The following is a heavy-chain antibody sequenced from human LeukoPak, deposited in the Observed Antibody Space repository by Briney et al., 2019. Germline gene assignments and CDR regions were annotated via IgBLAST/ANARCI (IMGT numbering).Heavy chain of an antibody. Sequence: GGSLRLSCAASGFTFSSYSMNWVRQAPGKGLEWVSCISSSSSTIYYADSVKGRFTISRDNAKNSLYLQMNSLRDEGTAVYYCASRYCSGGSCYFVYWGQGTLVTVSS. J-gene: IGHJ4*02. V-gene: IGHV3-48*02. D-gene: IGHD2-15*01. CDR3: ASRYCSGGSCYFVY. CDR2: ISSSSSTI. CDR1: GFTFSSYS.